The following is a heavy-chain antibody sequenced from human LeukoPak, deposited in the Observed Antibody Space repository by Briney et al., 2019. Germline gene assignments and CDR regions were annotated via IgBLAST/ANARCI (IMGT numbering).Heavy chain of an antibody. V-gene: IGHV1-8*01. CDR2: MNPNSGNT. CDR1: GYTFTSYD. CDR3: ARGLRTIFGVVIIHNWFDP. D-gene: IGHD3-3*01. Sequence: ASVKVSCKASGYTFTSYDINWVRQAPGQGLEWMGWMNPNSGNTGYAQKFQGRVTITRNTSISTAYMELSSLRSEDTAVYYCARGLRTIFGVVIIHNWFDPWGQGTLVTVSS. J-gene: IGHJ5*02.